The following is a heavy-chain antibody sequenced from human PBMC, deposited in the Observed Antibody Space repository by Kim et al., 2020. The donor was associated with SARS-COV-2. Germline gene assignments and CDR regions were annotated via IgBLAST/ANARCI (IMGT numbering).Heavy chain of an antibody. CDR3: ARDGYYGLDV. Sequence: SETLSLTCSVSGGSISSDFWSWIRQSPGKRLEWIGYIANSGTTNYNPSLRSRVAISVDASKSQLSLQLTSVTAADTAVYYCARDGYYGLDVWGQGTTVTVSS. CDR1: GGSISSDF. J-gene: IGHJ6*02. V-gene: IGHV4-59*01. D-gene: IGHD3-3*01. CDR2: IANSGTT.